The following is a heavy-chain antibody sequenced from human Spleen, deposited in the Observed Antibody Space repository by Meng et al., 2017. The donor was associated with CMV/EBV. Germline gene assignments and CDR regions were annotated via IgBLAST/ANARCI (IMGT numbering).Heavy chain of an antibody. CDR3: AKNINVGFGEYSPTTYYGMDV. J-gene: IGHJ6*02. D-gene: IGHD3-10*01. CDR2: ISGSGGST. V-gene: IGHV3-23*01. Sequence: LSLTCAASGFTFSSYAMSWVRQAPGKGLEWVSAISGSGGSTYYADSVKGRITISRDNSKNTLYLQMNSLRAEDTAVYYCAKNINVGFGEYSPTTYYGMDVWGQGTTVTVSS. CDR1: GFTFSSYA.